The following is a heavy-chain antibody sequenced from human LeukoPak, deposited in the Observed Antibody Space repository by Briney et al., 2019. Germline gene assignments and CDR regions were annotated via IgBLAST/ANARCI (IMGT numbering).Heavy chain of an antibody. J-gene: IGHJ5*02. CDR3: VRGLGSDNWFDP. CDR1: GFTFSSYV. Sequence: GGSLRLSCAASGFTFSSYVLHWVRKAPGKGLEWVADISYDGSNKYYADSVKGRFTISRDNSKNILFLQMNSLRAEDTAVYYCVRGLGSDNWFDPWGQGTLVTVSS. CDR2: ISYDGSNK. D-gene: IGHD3-16*01. V-gene: IGHV3-30*04.